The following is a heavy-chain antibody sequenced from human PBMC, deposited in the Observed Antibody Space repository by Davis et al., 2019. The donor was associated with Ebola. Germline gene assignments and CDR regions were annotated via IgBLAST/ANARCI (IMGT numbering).Heavy chain of an antibody. CDR1: GFTFSSYA. Sequence: GESLKISCAASGFTFSSYAMHWVRQAPGKGLEWVAVISYDGSNKYYADSVKGRFTISRDNSKNSLYLQMNSLRAEDTAVYYCARDITMIVVDTYGMDVWGQGTTVTVSS. J-gene: IGHJ6*02. V-gene: IGHV3-30-3*01. CDR3: ARDITMIVVDTYGMDV. CDR2: ISYDGSNK. D-gene: IGHD3-22*01.